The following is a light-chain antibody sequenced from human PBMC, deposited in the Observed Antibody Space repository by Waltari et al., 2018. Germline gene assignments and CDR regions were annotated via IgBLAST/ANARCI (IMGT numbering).Light chain of an antibody. Sequence: QSALTQPPSASGSPGPSVTISCPVTSPPLGLYNYVSWYQQHPAQAPKLLIYEVSERPSGVPDRFSGSKSGITASLTVFGLQTEDEADSYCASFAGSNTLFGGGTKLTVL. CDR3: ASFAGSNTL. J-gene: IGLJ2*01. V-gene: IGLV2-8*01. CDR1: SPPLGLYNY. CDR2: EVS.